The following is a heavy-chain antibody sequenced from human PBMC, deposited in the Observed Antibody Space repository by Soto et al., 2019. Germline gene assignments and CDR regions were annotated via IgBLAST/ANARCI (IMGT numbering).Heavy chain of an antibody. V-gene: IGHV1-18*01. CDR1: GYTFTSYG. CDR2: ISAYNGNT. J-gene: IGHJ6*03. Sequence: ASVKVSCKASGYTFTSYGISWVRQAPGQGLEWMGWISAYNGNTNYAQKLQGRVTMTTDTSTSTAYMELRSLRSDDTAVYYCARNPSGYCSSTSCVGYYYYYYMDVWGKGTTVTVPS. CDR3: ARNPSGYCSSTSCVGYYYYYYMDV. D-gene: IGHD2-2*03.